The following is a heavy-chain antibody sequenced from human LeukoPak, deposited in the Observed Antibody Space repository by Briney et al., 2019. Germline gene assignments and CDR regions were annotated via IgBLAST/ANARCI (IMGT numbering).Heavy chain of an antibody. CDR3: AKSRAAYCSSTSCYFDY. D-gene: IGHD2-2*01. CDR2: ISGSGDST. Sequence: PGGSLRLSCAASGFTFNNYAMSWVRQAPGKGLEWVSTISGSGDSTYYADSVKGRFTISRDNAKNSLYLQMNSLRAEDMALYYCAKSRAAYCSSTSCYFDYWGQGTLVTVSS. V-gene: IGHV3-23*01. CDR1: GFTFNNYA. J-gene: IGHJ4*02.